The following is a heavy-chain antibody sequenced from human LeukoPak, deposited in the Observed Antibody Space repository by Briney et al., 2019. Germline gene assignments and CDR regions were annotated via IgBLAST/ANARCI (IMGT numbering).Heavy chain of an antibody. J-gene: IGHJ4*02. D-gene: IGHD1-26*01. CDR2: IYYSGSN. CDR1: GGSISSSGYY. CDR3: ATSSGNYYY. V-gene: IGHV4-39*07. Sequence: SETLSLTCTVSGGSISSSGYYWGWIRQTPGKGLEWIGSIYYSGSNYHNPSLKSRVSMSVDTSKNQFSLKLSSVTAADTAVYYCATSSGNYYYWGQGTLVTVSS.